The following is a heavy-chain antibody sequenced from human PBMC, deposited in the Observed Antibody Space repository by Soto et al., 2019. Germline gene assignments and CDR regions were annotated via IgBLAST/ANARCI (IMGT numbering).Heavy chain of an antibody. Sequence: HPGGSLRLSCAASGFTFSTYAMNWVRQAPGKGLEWVSVIYSGGSTYYADSVKGRFTISRDNSKNTLYLQMNSLRAEDTAVYYCARDFFLRSSGWDDYYYYGMDVWGQGTTVTVSS. CDR3: ARDFFLRSSGWDDYYYYGMDV. CDR2: IYSGGST. D-gene: IGHD6-19*01. J-gene: IGHJ6*02. V-gene: IGHV3-53*01. CDR1: GFTFSTYA.